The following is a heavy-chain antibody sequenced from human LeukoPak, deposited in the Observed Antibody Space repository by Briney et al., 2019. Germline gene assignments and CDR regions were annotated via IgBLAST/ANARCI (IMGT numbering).Heavy chain of an antibody. D-gene: IGHD3-22*01. J-gene: IGHJ5*02. CDR2: IYATGRT. Sequence: PSQTLSLTCTVSGCPISSGSYYWSWLRQPAGKGLECIGCIYATGRTNYNPSLKNRVTISLDTSKNQFSLKLSSVTAADTAVYYCARAIDSRGYQYKGFDPWGQGTLVTVSS. CDR3: ARAIDSRGYQYKGFDP. CDR1: GCPISSGSYY. V-gene: IGHV4-61*02.